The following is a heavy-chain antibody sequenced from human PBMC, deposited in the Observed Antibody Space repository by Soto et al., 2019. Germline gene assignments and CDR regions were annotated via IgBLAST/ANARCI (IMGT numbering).Heavy chain of an antibody. Sequence: GGSLRLSCAASGFTFSGSAMHWVRQASGKGLEWVGRIRSKANSYATAYAASVKGRFTISRDDSKNTAYLQMNSLKTEDTAVYYCTTGQLWLPGPWGQGTLVTVSS. CDR3: TTGQLWLPGP. CDR1: GFTFSGSA. CDR2: IRSKANSYAT. J-gene: IGHJ5*02. D-gene: IGHD5-18*01. V-gene: IGHV3-73*01.